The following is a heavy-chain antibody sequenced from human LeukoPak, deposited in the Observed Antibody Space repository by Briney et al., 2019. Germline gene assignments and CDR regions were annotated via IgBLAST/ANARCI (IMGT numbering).Heavy chain of an antibody. CDR1: GVSFNDYY. J-gene: IGHJ4*02. CDR3: TRMTTGHDY. CDR2: INHSGYT. V-gene: IGHV4-34*01. Sequence: SETLSLTCAVSGVSFNDYYWSWVRQTPGKGLEWIGEINHSGYTNDSPSLKSRVTLSIDTSRTQFSLNLRSVTVADTGIYYCTRMTTGHDYWGKGTLVTVSS. D-gene: IGHD4-17*01.